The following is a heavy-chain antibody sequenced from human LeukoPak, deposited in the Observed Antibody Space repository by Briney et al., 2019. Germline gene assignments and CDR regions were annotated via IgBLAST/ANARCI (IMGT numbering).Heavy chain of an antibody. CDR2: INPNIGDA. CDR3: ARMALDGGDSIGFDS. CDR1: GYTFTDYF. V-gene: IGHV1-2*02. Sequence: AAVKVSCKASGYTFTDYFIHWVRQAPGQGLEWMGWINPNIGDASYAQKFQDRVTMTRDRSINTAYMELSRLTSDDTAVYYCARMALDGGDSIGFDSWGQGTLVTVSS. D-gene: IGHD2-21*02. J-gene: IGHJ5*01.